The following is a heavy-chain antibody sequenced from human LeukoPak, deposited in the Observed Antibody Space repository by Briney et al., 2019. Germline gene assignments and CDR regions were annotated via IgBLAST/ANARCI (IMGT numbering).Heavy chain of an antibody. V-gene: IGHV3-74*01. J-gene: IGHJ4*02. CDR1: GFAFSAYW. D-gene: IGHD3-16*01. Sequence: GGSLRLSCAASGFAFSAYWMHWVRQAPGKGLEWVSRINEDATTISYADSVKGRFIISRDNSKKSLYLQMNNLRAEDTAVYYCVRDLVFVWTPGDDFDFWGQGTLVSVSS. CDR3: VRDLVFVWTPGDDFDF. CDR2: INEDATTI.